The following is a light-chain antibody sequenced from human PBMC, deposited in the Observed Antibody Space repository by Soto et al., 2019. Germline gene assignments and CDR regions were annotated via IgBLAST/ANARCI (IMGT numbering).Light chain of an antibody. J-gene: IGKJ1*01. CDR1: QRVSTF. CDR2: EAS. Sequence: EILLTQSPATLSLSPGERATLSCRASQRVSTFLAWYQQRPGQAPRLLIPEASNRATGIPARFSGSGSGTDFTLTISSLEPEDFAVYYCQQSHNWPRTFGQVTKADIK. V-gene: IGKV3-11*01. CDR3: QQSHNWPRT.